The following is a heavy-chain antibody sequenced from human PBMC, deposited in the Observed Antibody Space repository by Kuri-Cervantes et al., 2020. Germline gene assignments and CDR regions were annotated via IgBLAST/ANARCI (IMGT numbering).Heavy chain of an antibody. CDR2: ISGSGGST. J-gene: IGHJ4*02. CDR1: GFTFSSYA. D-gene: IGHD1-26*01. CDR3: ARDMNYEEWELLLYY. Sequence: GGSLRLSCAASGFTFSSYAMSWVRQAPGKGLEWVSAISGSGGSTYYADSVKGRFTISRDNSKNTLYLQMNSLRAEDTAVYYCARDMNYEEWELLLYYWGQGTLVTVSS. V-gene: IGHV3-23*01.